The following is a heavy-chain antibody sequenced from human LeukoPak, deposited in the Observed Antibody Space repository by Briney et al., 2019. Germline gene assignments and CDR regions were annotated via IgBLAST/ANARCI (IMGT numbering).Heavy chain of an antibody. V-gene: IGHV3-21*01. CDR1: GFTFSSYS. D-gene: IGHD2-2*01. CDR2: ISSSSSYI. J-gene: IGHJ4*02. Sequence: GGSLRLSCAASGFTFSSYSMNWVRQAPGKGLEWVSSISSSSSYIYYADSVKGRFTISRDNAKNSLYLQMNSLRAEDTAVYYCARGRYCSSPNCYSTPNHKFDYWGQGTLVTVSS. CDR3: ARGRYCSSPNCYSTPNHKFDY.